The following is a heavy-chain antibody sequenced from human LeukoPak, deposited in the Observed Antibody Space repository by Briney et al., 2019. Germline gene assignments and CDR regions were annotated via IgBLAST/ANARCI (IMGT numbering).Heavy chain of an antibody. CDR1: GGSISNYY. D-gene: IGHD6-19*01. CDR3: AREGIPVAGANWFDS. J-gene: IGHJ5*01. CDR2: IYTSGST. Sequence: SETLSLTCTVSGGSISNYYWTWIRQSAGKGLEWIGRIYTSGSTSYNPSLKSRVTMSVDTSKNQFSLKLSSVTAADTAVYYCAREGIPVAGANWFDSWGQGTLVTVSS. V-gene: IGHV4-4*07.